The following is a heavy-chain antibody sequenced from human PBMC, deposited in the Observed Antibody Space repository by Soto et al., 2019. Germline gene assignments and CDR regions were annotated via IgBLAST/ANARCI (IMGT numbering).Heavy chain of an antibody. CDR1: GDSVSSNTVA. CDR2: SYYRSKWYN. Sequence: SPTLSLTCVVSGDSVSSNTVAWNWIRQSPSRGLEWLGRSYYRSKWYNDYVVSVKSRITINPDTSKNQFSLQLNSVTPEDTAVYYCAREKWAAAGGINWFDPWGQGTLVTVSS. D-gene: IGHD6-13*01. V-gene: IGHV6-1*01. CDR3: AREKWAAAGGINWFDP. J-gene: IGHJ5*02.